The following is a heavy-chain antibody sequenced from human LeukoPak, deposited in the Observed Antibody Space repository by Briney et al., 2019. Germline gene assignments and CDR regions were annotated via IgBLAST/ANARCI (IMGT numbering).Heavy chain of an antibody. CDR2: IYSGGTT. V-gene: IGHV3-53*01. J-gene: IGHJ2*01. Sequence: GGSLRLSCAASGFTLSIYYMNWVRQAPGKGLEWVSIIYSGGTTYYADSVKGRFTISRDTSKNTLSLQMNSLRAEDTAVYFCARVGDHFHWNLDLWGRGTLVTVSS. D-gene: IGHD5-24*01. CDR1: GFTLSIYY. CDR3: ARVGDHFHWNLDL.